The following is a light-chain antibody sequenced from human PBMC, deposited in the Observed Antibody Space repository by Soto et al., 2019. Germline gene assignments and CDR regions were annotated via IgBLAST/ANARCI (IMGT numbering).Light chain of an antibody. Sequence: QSALTQPPSASGSPGQSVTISCTGTGSDIGGYNFVSWYQQHPGKVPKLIIYEVNKRPSGVPDRFSGSKSGNTASLTVSGLQADDEDDYYCSSYAGTNNRYVFGTGTKLTVL. J-gene: IGLJ1*01. CDR2: EVN. CDR3: SSYAGTNNRYV. CDR1: GSDIGGYNF. V-gene: IGLV2-8*01.